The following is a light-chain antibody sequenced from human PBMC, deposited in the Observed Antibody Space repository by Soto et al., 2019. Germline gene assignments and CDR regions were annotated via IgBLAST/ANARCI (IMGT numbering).Light chain of an antibody. Sequence: EIVLTQSPGTLSLSPGERATLSCRASQSVSNNFLAWYRQKPGQAPRLLIYGASFRATGIPDRFSGSGSGTDFTLTISRLEPEDFAVYYCQQYGASPWTFGQGTKVEVK. J-gene: IGKJ1*01. CDR1: QSVSNNF. V-gene: IGKV3-20*01. CDR3: QQYGASPWT. CDR2: GAS.